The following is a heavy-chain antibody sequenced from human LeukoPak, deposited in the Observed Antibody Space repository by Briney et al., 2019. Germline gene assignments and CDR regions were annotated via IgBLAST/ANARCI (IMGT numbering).Heavy chain of an antibody. D-gene: IGHD4-23*01. CDR2: IYSGGST. V-gene: IGHV3-53*01. Sequence: PGGSLRLSCAASGFTFSTYSMNWVRQAPGKGLEWVSVIYSGGSTYYADSVKGRFTISRDNSKNTLYLQMNSLRAEDTAVYYCARDYTVVTPSGAFDIWGQGTMVTVSS. CDR3: ARDYTVVTPSGAFDI. CDR1: GFTFSTYS. J-gene: IGHJ3*02.